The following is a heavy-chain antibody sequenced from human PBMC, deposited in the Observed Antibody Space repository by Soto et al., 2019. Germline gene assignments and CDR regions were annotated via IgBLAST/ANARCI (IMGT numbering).Heavy chain of an antibody. Sequence: VSGGSINSYWWSWIRQPAGKGLEWIGRVYSSGTTDYNPSLNSRATLSVETSKNQFSLKLSSVTAADTAVYYCARDIGSYAYGEGYWGQGIQVTVSS. D-gene: IGHD3-10*01. CDR2: VYSSGTT. V-gene: IGHV4-4*07. CDR3: ARDIGSYAYGEGY. CDR1: GGSINSYW. J-gene: IGHJ4*02.